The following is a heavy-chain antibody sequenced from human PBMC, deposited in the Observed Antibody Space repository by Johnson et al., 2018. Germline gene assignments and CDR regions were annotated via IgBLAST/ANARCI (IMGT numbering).Heavy chain of an antibody. D-gene: IGHD3-3*01. CDR3: ARDSYYVSFLYYYYMDV. CDR2: ISYDGSNK. V-gene: IGHV3-30*03. Sequence: QEQLVEGGGGVVQPGRSLRLSCAASGFTFSSYGMHWVRQAPGKGLEWVAVISYDGSNKYYADSVKGRFTISRDNSKNTLYLQMNSLRAEDTAVYYCARDSYYVSFLYYYYMDVWGKGTTVTVSS. J-gene: IGHJ6*03. CDR1: GFTFSSYG.